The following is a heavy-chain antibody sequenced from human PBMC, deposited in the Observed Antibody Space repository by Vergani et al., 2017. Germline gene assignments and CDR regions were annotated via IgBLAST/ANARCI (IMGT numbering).Heavy chain of an antibody. D-gene: IGHD1-1*01. Sequence: QVQLVESGGGVVQPGRSLRLSCAASGFTFSSYAMHWVRQAPGKGLEWVAVISYDGSNKYYADSVKGRFTISRDNSKNTLYLQMNSLRAEDMAVYYCARDPTKGTGTTAFDIWGQGTMVTVSS. J-gene: IGHJ3*02. CDR1: GFTFSSYA. CDR3: ARDPTKGTGTTAFDI. V-gene: IGHV3-30-3*01. CDR2: ISYDGSNK.